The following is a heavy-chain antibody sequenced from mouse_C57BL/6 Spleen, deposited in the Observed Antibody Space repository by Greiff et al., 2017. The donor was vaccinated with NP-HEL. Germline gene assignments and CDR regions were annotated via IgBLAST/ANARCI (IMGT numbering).Heavy chain of an antibody. CDR1: GFNIKDYY. Sequence: VQLQQSGAELVRPGASVKLSCTASGFNIKDYYMHWVKQRPEQGLEWIGRIDPEDGDTEYAPKFQGKATMTADTSSNTAYLQLSSLTSEDAAVYYCTTPTVEYFGYWGQGATLTVSS. J-gene: IGHJ2*01. D-gene: IGHD1-1*01. CDR3: TTPTVEYFGY. CDR2: IDPEDGDT. V-gene: IGHV14-1*01.